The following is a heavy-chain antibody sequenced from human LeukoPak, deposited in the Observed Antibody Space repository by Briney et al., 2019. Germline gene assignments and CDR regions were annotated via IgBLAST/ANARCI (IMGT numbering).Heavy chain of an antibody. CDR3: ATSRTFDY. CDR1: GFTFNSYW. Sequence: GGSLRLSCAASGFTFNSYWMNWVRQAPGKGLEWVANIKQDGSEKYYVDSVKGRLTISRDNAENSLYLQMNSLRAEDAAVYYCATSRTFDYWGQGTLVTVSS. CDR2: IKQDGSEK. D-gene: IGHD1-7*01. J-gene: IGHJ4*02. V-gene: IGHV3-7*03.